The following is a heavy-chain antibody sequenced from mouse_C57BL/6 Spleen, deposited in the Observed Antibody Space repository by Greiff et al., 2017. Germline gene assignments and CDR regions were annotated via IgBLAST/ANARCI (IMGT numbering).Heavy chain of an antibody. CDR3: TRWGTTVVPYYFDY. CDR1: GYTFTDYE. J-gene: IGHJ2*01. V-gene: IGHV1-15*01. D-gene: IGHD1-1*01. Sequence: QVQLKQSGAELVRPGASVTLSCKASGYTFTDYEMHWVKQTPVHGLEWIGAIDPETGGTAYNQKFKGKAILTADKSSSTAYRELRSMTSEDSAVYYCTRWGTTVVPYYFDYWGQGTTLTVSS. CDR2: IDPETGGT.